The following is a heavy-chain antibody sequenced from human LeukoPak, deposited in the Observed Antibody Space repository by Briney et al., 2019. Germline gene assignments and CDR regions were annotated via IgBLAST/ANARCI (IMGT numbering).Heavy chain of an antibody. J-gene: IGHJ4*02. V-gene: IGHV5-51*01. CDR2: IYPGDSDT. CDR1: GYSFTDYW. D-gene: IGHD6-13*01. Sequence: GESLKISSKGSGYSFTDYWIAWVRQMPGKGLEWMGIIYPGDSDTRYSPSFQGQVTISADKSISTAYLEWSSLKASDTAMYYCARRRSSSWPGDFDYWGQGTLVTVSS. CDR3: ARRRSSSWPGDFDY.